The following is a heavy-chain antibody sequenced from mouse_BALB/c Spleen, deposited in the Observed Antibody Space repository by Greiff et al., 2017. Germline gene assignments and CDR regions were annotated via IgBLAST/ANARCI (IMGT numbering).Heavy chain of an antibody. CDR2: ISSGGST. V-gene: IGHV5-6-5*01. J-gene: IGHJ3*01. Sequence: EVKLMESGGGLVKPGGSLKLSCAASGFTFSSYAMSWVRQTPEKRLEWVASISSGGSTYYPDSVKGRFTISRDNPKNTLFLQMTSLRSEDTAMYYCAGDYYGYGAYWSQGTLVTVSA. CDR1: GFTFSSYA. D-gene: IGHD1-2*01. CDR3: AGDYYGYGAY.